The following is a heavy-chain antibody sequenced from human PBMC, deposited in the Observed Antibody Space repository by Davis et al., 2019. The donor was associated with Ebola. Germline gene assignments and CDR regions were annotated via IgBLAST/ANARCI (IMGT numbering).Heavy chain of an antibody. V-gene: IGHV3-7*01. Sequence: GESLKISCAASGFTFSSYWMSWVRQAPGRGLEWVANIKQDGSEKYYVDSVKGRFTISRDNAKNTLYLQMNSLRVEDTAVYYCVRDGIATFGKVKYYYGMDVWGKGTTVTVSS. CDR1: GFTFSSYW. D-gene: IGHD6-13*01. CDR3: VRDGIATFGKVKYYYGMDV. CDR2: IKQDGSEK. J-gene: IGHJ6*04.